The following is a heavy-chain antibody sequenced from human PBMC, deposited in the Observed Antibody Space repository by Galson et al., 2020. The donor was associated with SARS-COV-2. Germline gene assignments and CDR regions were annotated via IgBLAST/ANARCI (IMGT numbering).Heavy chain of an antibody. Sequence: LVKKKKTVKVRGTFSGFAGSTSGMCVRWIREPRGKAVEWRASIDWDDDKYYRKTRKTRLTISKDTSQNQVVLTLTNMDPVDTAKYYGARIPPQLYGMDVWGQGTTVTVSS. CDR2: IDWDDDK. CDR3: ARIPPQLYGMDV. CDR1: GFAGSTSGMC. D-gene: IGHD1-1*01. V-gene: IGHV2-70*11. J-gene: IGHJ6*02.